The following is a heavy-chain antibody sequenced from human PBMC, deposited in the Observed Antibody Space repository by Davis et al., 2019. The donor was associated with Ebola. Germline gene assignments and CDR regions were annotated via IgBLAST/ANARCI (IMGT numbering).Heavy chain of an antibody. CDR2: ISSSSSTT. D-gene: IGHD2-15*01. Sequence: PGGSLRLSCAASGFTFSSYSMNWVRQAPGKGLEWVSYISSSSSTTYYADSVKGRFTISRDNAKNSLFLQMNTLRDEDTAVYYCVRGEDIVVLVADYPFEYWGQGTLVTVSS. V-gene: IGHV3-48*02. CDR1: GFTFSSYS. J-gene: IGHJ4*02. CDR3: VRGEDIVVLVADYPFEY.